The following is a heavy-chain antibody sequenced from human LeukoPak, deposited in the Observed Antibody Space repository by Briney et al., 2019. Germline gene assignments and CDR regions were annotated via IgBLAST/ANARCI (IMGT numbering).Heavy chain of an antibody. CDR3: AKDPGDY. CDR2: ISYDGSNK. CDR1: GFTFSSYA. V-gene: IGHV3-30*04. D-gene: IGHD3-10*01. J-gene: IGHJ4*02. Sequence: GGSLRLSCAASGFTFSSYAMHWVRQAPGKGLEWVAVISYDGSNKYYADSVKGRFTISRDNSKNTLYLQMNSLRAEDTAVYYCAKDPGDYWGQGTLVTVSS.